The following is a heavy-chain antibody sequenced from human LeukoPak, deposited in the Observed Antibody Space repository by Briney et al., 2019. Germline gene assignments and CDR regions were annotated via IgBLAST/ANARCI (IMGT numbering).Heavy chain of an antibody. CDR2: VSSKSNTK. V-gene: IGHV3-48*01. D-gene: IGHD3-22*01. Sequence: GGSLRLSCAASGFTFGNFGMNWVRQAPGKGLEWVSYVSSKSNTKYYADSAKGRFTISRDNAKNSLYLQMNSLRAEDTAVYYCARDDFYDSSGYHPTSWGQGTLVTVSS. CDR1: GFTFGNFG. CDR3: ARDDFYDSSGYHPTS. J-gene: IGHJ4*02.